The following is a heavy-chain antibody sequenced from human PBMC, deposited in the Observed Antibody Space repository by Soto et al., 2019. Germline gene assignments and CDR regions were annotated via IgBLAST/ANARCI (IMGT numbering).Heavy chain of an antibody. CDR2: INAGNGNT. CDR3: ARMIAAYCGGDWSTFDY. Sequence: ASVKVSCKAPGYTFTSYAMHWVRQAPGQRLEWMGWINAGNGNTKYSQKFQGRVTITRDTSASTAYMELSSLRSEDTAVYYCARMIAAYCGGDWSTFDYRGQGTLLT. D-gene: IGHD2-21*02. V-gene: IGHV1-3*01. J-gene: IGHJ4*02. CDR1: GYTFTSYA.